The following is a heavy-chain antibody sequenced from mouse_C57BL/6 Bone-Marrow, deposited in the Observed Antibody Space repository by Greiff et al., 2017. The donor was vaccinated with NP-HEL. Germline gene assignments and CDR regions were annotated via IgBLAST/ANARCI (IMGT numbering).Heavy chain of an antibody. V-gene: IGHV3-6*01. CDR1: GYSITSGYY. J-gene: IGHJ2*01. CDR3: ARGTGTVDY. D-gene: IGHD4-1*01. CDR2: ISYDGST. Sequence: ESGPGLVKPSQSLSLTCSVTGYSITSGYYWNWIRQFPGNKLEWMGYISYDGSTNYNPSLKNRISIPRDTSKNQFFLKLNSVTTEDTATYYCARGTGTVDYWGQGTTLTVSS.